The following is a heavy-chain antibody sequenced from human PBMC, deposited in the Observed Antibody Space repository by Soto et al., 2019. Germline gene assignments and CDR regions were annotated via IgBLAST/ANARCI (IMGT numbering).Heavy chain of an antibody. J-gene: IGHJ5*01. CDR1: GFIFSGSG. D-gene: IGHD3-22*01. V-gene: IGHV3-30*03. CDR3: ARWVGGSMYDNSGKYDS. Sequence: QVQLVESGGGVVQPGRSLRLTCAASGFIFSGSGMHWVRQAPGKGLEWVALVSNDGIRKYYGDSVKGRFTISRDNAENMLYLQMNSLRAEDTAVYYCARWVGGSMYDNSGKYDSWGQGTLVTVSS. CDR2: VSNDGIRK.